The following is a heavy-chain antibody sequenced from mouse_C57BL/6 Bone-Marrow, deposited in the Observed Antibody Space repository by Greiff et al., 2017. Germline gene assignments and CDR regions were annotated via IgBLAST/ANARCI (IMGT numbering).Heavy chain of an antibody. CDR2: FYPGSGSI. CDR1: GYTFTEYT. J-gene: IGHJ2*01. V-gene: IGHV1-62-2*01. CDR3: ARHEGFYLYFDY. D-gene: IGHD5-1*01. Sequence: VHLVESGAELVKPGASVKLSCKASGYTFTEYTIHWVKQRSGQGLEWIGWFYPGSGSIKYNEKFKDKATFTADKSSSTVYMELSRLTSADAAVYFCARHEGFYLYFDYWGQGTTLTVSS.